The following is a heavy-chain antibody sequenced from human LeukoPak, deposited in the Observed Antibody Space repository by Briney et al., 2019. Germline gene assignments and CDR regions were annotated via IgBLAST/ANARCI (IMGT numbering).Heavy chain of an antibody. D-gene: IGHD2-21*02. CDR3: TRGQSYCGADCYSD. V-gene: IGHV3-66*01. CDR1: GFTFSDYY. J-gene: IGHJ4*02. Sequence: GGSLRLSCAASGFTFSDYYMSWVRQPPGKGLEWVSVMYTGGGRYYGDSVTGRFTISRDNSKNTVFLQMNSLRVEDTALYYCTRGQSYCGADCYSDWGQGTLVTVSS. CDR2: MYTGGGR.